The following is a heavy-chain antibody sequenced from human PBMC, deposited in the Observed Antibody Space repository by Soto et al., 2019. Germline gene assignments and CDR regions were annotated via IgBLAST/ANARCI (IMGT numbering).Heavy chain of an antibody. CDR1: GGSFSSYY. CDR3: ASILTTGGYYFDY. CDR2: IYYSGRT. Sequence: SETLSLTCAVYGGSFSSYYWGWIRQPPGKGLEWIGSIYYSGRTYYNPSLKSRVTISVDTSKTQFSLKLSSVTAADTAVYYCASILTTGGYYFDYWGQGTLVTVSS. V-gene: IGHV4-39*01. D-gene: IGHD4-17*01. J-gene: IGHJ4*02.